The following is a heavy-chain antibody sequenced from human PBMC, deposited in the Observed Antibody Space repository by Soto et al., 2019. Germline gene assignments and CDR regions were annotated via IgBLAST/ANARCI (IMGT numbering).Heavy chain of an antibody. Sequence: QVQLVQSGAEVKKPGASVKVSCKASGYTFTSYGINWVRQAPGQGLEWLGWISAYDGNTNYAQILQGRVSMTTDTATNTAYMGGRSLRSGDTAVYYCARGGYYDSSGSRNYYYYGMNVWGQGTTVTVSS. V-gene: IGHV1-18*01. D-gene: IGHD3-22*01. CDR3: ARGGYYDSSGSRNYYYYGMNV. J-gene: IGHJ6*02. CDR2: ISAYDGNT. CDR1: GYTFTSYG.